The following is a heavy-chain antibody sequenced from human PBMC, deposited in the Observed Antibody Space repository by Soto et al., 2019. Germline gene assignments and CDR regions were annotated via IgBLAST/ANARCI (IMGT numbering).Heavy chain of an antibody. CDR3: ASERGAYKYFDY. V-gene: IGHV1-18*01. J-gene: IGHJ4*02. Sequence: QVQLVQSGAEVKKPGASVKVSCKVSGYMFASYGISWARQAPGQGLEWMGWINTYNGNINYAQKLQGRVTMTTDTSTSTDYMELRGLGSDDTALYYCASERGAYKYFDYWGQGTLVTVSS. D-gene: IGHD1-1*01. CDR1: GYMFASYG. CDR2: INTYNGNI.